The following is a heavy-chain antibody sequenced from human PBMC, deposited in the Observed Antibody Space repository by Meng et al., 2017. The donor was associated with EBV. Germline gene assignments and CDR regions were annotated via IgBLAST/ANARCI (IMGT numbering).Heavy chain of an antibody. CDR3: ARAEIAAAGRLDY. J-gene: IGHJ4*02. CDR1: GGTFSSYA. Sequence: QGQLVQLGAEVKKPGSLVKVSCKASGGTFSSYAISWVRQAPGQGLEWMGGIIPIFGTANYAQKFQGRVTITADKSTSTAYMELSSLRSEDTAVYYCARAEIAAAGRLDYWGQGTLVTVSS. V-gene: IGHV1-69*06. D-gene: IGHD6-13*01. CDR2: IIPIFGTA.